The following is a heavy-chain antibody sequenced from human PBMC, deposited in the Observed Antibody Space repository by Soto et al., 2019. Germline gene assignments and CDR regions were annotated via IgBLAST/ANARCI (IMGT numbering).Heavy chain of an antibody. V-gene: IGHV3-66*01. D-gene: IGHD1-26*01. CDR2: IYSAGNT. CDR1: GFTVSSDY. CDR3: ARDFVVGGPTINYYYGMDV. J-gene: IGHJ6*02. Sequence: GGSLRLSCAAAGFTVSSDYMSWVRQAPGKGLEWISIIYSAGNTYYADSVKGRFTISRDNSKNTLYLQMNSLGAEDTAVYYCARDFVVGGPTINYYYGMDVWGQGTTVTVSS.